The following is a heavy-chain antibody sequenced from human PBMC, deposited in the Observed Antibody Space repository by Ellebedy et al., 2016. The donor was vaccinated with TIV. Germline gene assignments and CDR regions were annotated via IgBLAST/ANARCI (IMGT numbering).Heavy chain of an antibody. J-gene: IGHJ6*02. D-gene: IGHD2-8*01. Sequence: GESLKISXAASGFTFSSYAMSWVRQAPGKGLEWVSTISGNGGSTYCADSVKGRFTVSRDNSKNTLYLQMNSLRDEDTAVYYCVRVYGYYYGMDVWGQGTTVTVSS. CDR3: VRVYGYYYGMDV. CDR1: GFTFSSYA. V-gene: IGHV3-23*01. CDR2: ISGNGGST.